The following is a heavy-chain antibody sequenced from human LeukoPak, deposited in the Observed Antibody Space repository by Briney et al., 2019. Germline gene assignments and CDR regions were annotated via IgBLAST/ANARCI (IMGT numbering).Heavy chain of an antibody. CDR3: ATWECSSTSCTNDY. CDR2: INTDGSST. Sequence: GGSLRLSCVASGFTFISYWMNWVRQAPGRGLVWVSRINTDGSSTRYADSVKGRFTISRDNAKNTLYLQMNSLRAEDTAVYYCATWECSSTSCTNDYWGQGTLVTVSS. D-gene: IGHD2-2*01. V-gene: IGHV3-74*01. CDR1: GFTFISYW. J-gene: IGHJ4*02.